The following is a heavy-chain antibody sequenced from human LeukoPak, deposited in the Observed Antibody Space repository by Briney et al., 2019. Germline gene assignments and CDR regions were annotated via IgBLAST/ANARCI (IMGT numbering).Heavy chain of an antibody. CDR1: GYTFTGYY. V-gene: IGHV1-2*02. D-gene: IGHD3-16*02. J-gene: IGHJ4*02. Sequence: ASVKVSCKASGYTFTGYYMHWVRQAPGQGLEWMGWINPNSGGTKYAQKLLGRVTVTRDSSISTAYMQLSRLRSDDTAVYYCARGEGVNYRYSGFGYFNAVDYWGQGTLVTVSS. CDR2: INPNSGGT. CDR3: ARGEGVNYRYSGFGYFNAVDY.